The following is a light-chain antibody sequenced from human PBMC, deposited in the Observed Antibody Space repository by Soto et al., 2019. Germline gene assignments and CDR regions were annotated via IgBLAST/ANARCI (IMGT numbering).Light chain of an antibody. CDR1: QDISNY. CDR2: DVS. J-gene: IGKJ4*01. CDR3: QQFDNLPLT. V-gene: IGKV1-33*01. Sequence: DIQMTQSPSSLSASVGDRVTITCQASQDISNYLNWYQQKPGKAPKILIYDVSVLEAGVPSRFSGGGSGTYFTLTISSLQAEDAATYYCQQFDNLPLTFAGGTKVEIK.